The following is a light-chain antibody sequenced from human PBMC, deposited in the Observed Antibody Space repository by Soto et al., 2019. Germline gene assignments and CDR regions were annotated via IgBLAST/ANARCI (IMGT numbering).Light chain of an antibody. CDR3: QQYDTYLT. CDR1: QSVNNN. CDR2: GAS. Sequence: ETLMTQSPATLSVSPGERATLSCRASQSVNNNLAWYQQKLGQAPRVLIYGASSRATGIPDRFRGSGSGTDFTLTISRLEPEDFAVYYCQQYDTYLTFGPGTKVDIK. J-gene: IGKJ3*01. V-gene: IGKV3-20*01.